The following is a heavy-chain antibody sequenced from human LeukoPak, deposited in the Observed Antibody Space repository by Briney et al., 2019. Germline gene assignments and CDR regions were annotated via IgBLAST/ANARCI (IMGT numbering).Heavy chain of an antibody. D-gene: IGHD2-2*01. V-gene: IGHV4-4*07. Sequence: PSETLSLTCSVSGDSISFYYWTWIRQPAGKGLEWIGRIYTSAGTTYNPSLKSRVTMSVDTSKNQFSLKLSSVTAADTAVYYCARGVVPASHFDYWGQGTLVTVSS. CDR2: IYTSAGT. J-gene: IGHJ4*02. CDR1: GDSISFYY. CDR3: ARGVVPASHFDY.